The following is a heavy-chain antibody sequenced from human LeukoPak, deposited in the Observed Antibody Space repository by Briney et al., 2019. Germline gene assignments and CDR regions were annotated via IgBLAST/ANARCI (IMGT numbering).Heavy chain of an antibody. Sequence: ASVKVSCKASGYTFTSNYMHWVRQAPGQGLEWMGIINPSGGTTIYAQKFQGRVTMTRDTSTSTAYMELSRLRSDDTAVYYCARDCSGGSCYEVDPWGQGTLVTVSS. CDR2: INPSGGTT. D-gene: IGHD2-15*01. V-gene: IGHV1-46*01. J-gene: IGHJ5*02. CDR1: GYTFTSNY. CDR3: ARDCSGGSCYEVDP.